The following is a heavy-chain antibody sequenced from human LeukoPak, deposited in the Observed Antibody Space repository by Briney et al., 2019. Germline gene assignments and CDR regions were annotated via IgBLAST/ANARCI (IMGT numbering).Heavy chain of an antibody. V-gene: IGHV4-59*08. CDR3: ARLVGATMFLGAFDI. D-gene: IGHD1-26*01. CDR1: GGSISSYY. CDR2: IYYSGST. Sequence: SETLSLTCTVSGGSISSYYWSWIRQPPGKGLEWIGHIYYSGSTNYNPSLKSRVTISVDTSKNQFSLKLSSVTAADTAVYYCARLVGATMFLGAFDIWGQGTMVTVSS. J-gene: IGHJ3*02.